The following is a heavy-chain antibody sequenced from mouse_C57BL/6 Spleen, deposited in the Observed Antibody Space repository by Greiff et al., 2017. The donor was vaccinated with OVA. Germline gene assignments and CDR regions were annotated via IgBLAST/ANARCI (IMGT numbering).Heavy chain of an antibody. V-gene: IGHV1-19*01. CDR3: ARHGIYYDYDVGYAMDY. CDR1: GYTFTDYY. CDR2: INPYNGGT. Sequence: VQLQQSGPVLVKPGASVKMSCKASGYTFTDYYMNWVKQSHGKSLEWIGVINPYNGGTSYNQKFKGKATLTVDKSSSTAYMELNSLTSEDSAVYYCARHGIYYDYDVGYAMDYWGQGTSVTVSS. D-gene: IGHD2-4*01. J-gene: IGHJ4*01.